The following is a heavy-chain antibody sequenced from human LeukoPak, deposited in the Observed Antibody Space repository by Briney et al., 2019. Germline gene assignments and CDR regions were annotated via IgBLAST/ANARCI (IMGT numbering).Heavy chain of an antibody. Sequence: RGSLRLSCAASGFTLSSYWMSWVRQAPGKGLEWVANIKQDGSEKYYVDSVKGRFTISRDNAKNSLYLQMNSLRAEDAAVYYCARDWEYSSGWSAFDIWGQGTMVTVSS. CDR2: IKQDGSEK. D-gene: IGHD6-19*01. J-gene: IGHJ3*02. CDR3: ARDWEYSSGWSAFDI. CDR1: GFTLSSYW. V-gene: IGHV3-7*01.